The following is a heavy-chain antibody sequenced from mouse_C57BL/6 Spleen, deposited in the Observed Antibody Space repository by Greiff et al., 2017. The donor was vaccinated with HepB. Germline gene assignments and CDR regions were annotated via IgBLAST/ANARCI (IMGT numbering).Heavy chain of an antibody. CDR3: ARSYYSNYGYFDY. Sequence: VQLQQPGAELVMPGASVKLSCKASGYTFTSYWMHWVKQRPGQGLEWIGEIDPSDSYTNYNQKFKGKSTLTVDKSSSTAYMQLSSLTSEDSAVYYCARSYYSNYGYFDYWGQGTTLTVSS. CDR1: GYTFTSYW. CDR2: IDPSDSYT. V-gene: IGHV1-69*01. J-gene: IGHJ2*01. D-gene: IGHD2-5*01.